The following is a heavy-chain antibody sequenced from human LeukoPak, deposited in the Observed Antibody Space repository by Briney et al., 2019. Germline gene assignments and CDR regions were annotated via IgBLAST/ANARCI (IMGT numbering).Heavy chain of an antibody. V-gene: IGHV4-59*01. J-gene: IGHJ4*02. Sequence: SETLSLTCTVSGGSISSYYWSWIRQPPGKGLERIGYIYYSGSTNYNPSLKSRVTISVDTSKNQFSLKLSSVTAADTAVYYCARGFNDILTGYYIGSFDYWGQGTLVTVSS. CDR1: GGSISSYY. CDR3: ARGFNDILTGYYIGSFDY. CDR2: IYYSGST. D-gene: IGHD3-9*01.